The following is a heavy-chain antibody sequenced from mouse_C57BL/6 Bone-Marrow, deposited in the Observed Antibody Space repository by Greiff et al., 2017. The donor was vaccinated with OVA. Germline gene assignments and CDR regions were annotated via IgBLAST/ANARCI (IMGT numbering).Heavy chain of an antibody. CDR3: ARGGGYYYAMDY. CDR1: GFTFSDFY. J-gene: IGHJ4*01. D-gene: IGHD1-1*02. V-gene: IGHV7-1*01. Sequence: EVQGVESGGGLVQSGRSLRLSCATSGFTFSDFYMEWVRQAPGKGLEWIAASRNKANDYTTEYSASVKGRFIVSRDTSQSILYLQMNALRAEDTAIYYCARGGGYYYAMDYWGQGTSVTVSS. CDR2: SRNKANDYTT.